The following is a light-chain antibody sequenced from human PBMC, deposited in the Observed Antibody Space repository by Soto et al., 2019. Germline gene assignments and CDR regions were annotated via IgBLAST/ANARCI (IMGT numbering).Light chain of an antibody. V-gene: IGLV2-8*01. CDR1: SSDVGGYNS. J-gene: IGLJ2*01. CDR3: SSYAGSNNVV. Sequence: QSALTQPPSASGFPGQSVTIPCTGTSSDVGGYNSVSWYQQHPGKVPKLMIYEVSKRPSGVPDRFSGSKSVNTASLTVSGLQAEDEADYYCSSYAGSNNVVFGGGTKLTVL. CDR2: EVS.